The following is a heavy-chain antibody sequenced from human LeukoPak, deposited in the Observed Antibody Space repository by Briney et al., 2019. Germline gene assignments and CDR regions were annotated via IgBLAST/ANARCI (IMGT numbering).Heavy chain of an antibody. CDR1: GGSFSSGSYY. CDR2: IYYSGST. J-gene: IGHJ3*02. Sequence: TXSGGSFSSGSYYWSWLRQPPGRGLEWIXYIYYSGSTNYNPSLKSRVTISVNTSKNQFSLKLSSVTAADTAVYYCARERGYYGSGSHNDAFDIWGQGTMVTVSS. CDR3: ARERGYYGSGSHNDAFDI. D-gene: IGHD3-10*01. V-gene: IGHV4-61*01.